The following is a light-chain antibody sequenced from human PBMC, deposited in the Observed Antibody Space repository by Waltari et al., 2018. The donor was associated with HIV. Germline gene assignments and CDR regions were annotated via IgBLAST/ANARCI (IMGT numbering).Light chain of an antibody. CDR1: QSVSSSY. J-gene: IGKJ2*01. CDR2: GAS. V-gene: IGKV3-20*01. Sequence: EIVLTQSPGTLSLSPGERATLSCRASQSVSSSYLGWYQQKLGQAPRLLIYGASSRATGIPDRFSGSGSGTDFTLTISRLEPKDFAVYYCQQYGSSPYTFGQGTKLEIK. CDR3: QQYGSSPYT.